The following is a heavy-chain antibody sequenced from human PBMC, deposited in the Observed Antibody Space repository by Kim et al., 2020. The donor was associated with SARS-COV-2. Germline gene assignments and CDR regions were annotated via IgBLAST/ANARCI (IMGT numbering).Heavy chain of an antibody. CDR1: GFTFSVYW. D-gene: IGHD5-12*01. Sequence: GGSLRLSCAASGFTFSVYWMTWVRQAPGKGLEWVAYIKNDGSEKYYVDAVKGRFTVSRDNTKNSLYLQLNSLRADDTAVYYCARDQGYGGNLDYWGQGTL. CDR3: ARDQGYGGNLDY. J-gene: IGHJ4*02. CDR2: IKNDGSEK. V-gene: IGHV3-7*01.